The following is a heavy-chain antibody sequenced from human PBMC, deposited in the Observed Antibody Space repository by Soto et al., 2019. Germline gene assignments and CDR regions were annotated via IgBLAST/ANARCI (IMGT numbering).Heavy chain of an antibody. D-gene: IGHD3-3*01. CDR3: ARVERGITIFGVVITPFDY. CDR1: GFSFSHYS. Sequence: PGGSLRLSCAASGFSFSHYSMIWVRQAPGKGLEWLSYISSESGTIYYAESVKGRFTVSRDNAKNSLYLQMNSLRAEDTAVYYCARVERGITIFGVVITPFDYWGQGTLVTVSS. CDR2: ISSESGTI. V-gene: IGHV3-48*01. J-gene: IGHJ4*02.